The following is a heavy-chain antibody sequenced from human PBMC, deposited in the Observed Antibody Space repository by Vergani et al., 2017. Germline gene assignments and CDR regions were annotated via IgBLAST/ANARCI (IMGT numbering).Heavy chain of an antibody. Sequence: QVQLQESGPGLVKPSQTLSLTCTVSGGSISSGSYYWSWIRQPTGKGLEWIGRIYTSGSTHYNPSLKSRVTISVDTSKNQFSLKLSPVTAADTAVYYCARSSLSSTYNWFDPWGQGTLVTVSS. CDR1: GGSISSGSYY. D-gene: IGHD6-13*01. CDR3: ARSSLSSTYNWFDP. V-gene: IGHV4-61*02. CDR2: IYTSGST. J-gene: IGHJ5*02.